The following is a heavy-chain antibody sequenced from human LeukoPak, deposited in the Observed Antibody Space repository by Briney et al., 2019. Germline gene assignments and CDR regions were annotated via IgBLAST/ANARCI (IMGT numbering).Heavy chain of an antibody. V-gene: IGHV4-34*01. CDR3: AGLYYYDSSGPGDNAFDI. D-gene: IGHD3-22*01. Sequence: SETLSLTCAVYGGSFSGYYWSWIRQPPGKGLEWIGEINHSGSTNYNPSLKSRVTISVDTSKNQFSLKLSSVTAADTAVYYCAGLYYYDSSGPGDNAFDIWGQGTMVTVSS. J-gene: IGHJ3*02. CDR1: GGSFSGYY. CDR2: INHSGST.